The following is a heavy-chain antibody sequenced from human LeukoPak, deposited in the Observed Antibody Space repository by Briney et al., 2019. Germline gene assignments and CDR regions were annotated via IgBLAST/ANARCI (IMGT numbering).Heavy chain of an antibody. CDR2: IKQDGSEK. V-gene: IGHV3-7*01. J-gene: IGHJ6*03. CDR3: ARTSYDFCSDDFYYMDV. Sequence: GGSLRLSCVVSGFTFGNDWMIWVSQAPGKGLEWVANIKQDGSEKYYVASVKGRFTISRDNAQNSLFLQMSSLRAEDTAVYYCARTSYDFCSDDFYYMDVWGKGTTVTVSS. CDR1: GFTFGNDW. D-gene: IGHD3-3*01.